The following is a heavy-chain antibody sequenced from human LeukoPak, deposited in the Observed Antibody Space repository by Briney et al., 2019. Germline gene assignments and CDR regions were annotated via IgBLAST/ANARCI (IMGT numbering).Heavy chain of an antibody. Sequence: ASVKVSCKVSGYTLTELSMHWVRQAPGKGLEWMGGFDPEDRETIYAKKFQGRVTMTEDTSTDTAYMELRSLRSDDTAVYYCARDGRHRYYYDSSGFYGSWFDPWGQGTLVTVSS. CDR2: FDPEDRET. CDR3: ARDGRHRYYYDSSGFYGSWFDP. J-gene: IGHJ5*02. CDR1: GYTLTELS. D-gene: IGHD3-22*01. V-gene: IGHV1-24*01.